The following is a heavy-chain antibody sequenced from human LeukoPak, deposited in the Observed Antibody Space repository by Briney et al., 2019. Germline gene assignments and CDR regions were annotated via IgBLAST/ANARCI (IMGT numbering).Heavy chain of an antibody. CDR2: MSSSGIS. Sequence: SETLSLTCTVSGGSISSSSYYWGWIRQPAGKGLEWIGRMSSSGISTYSPSLKSRVTISIDTSRNQFSMNLNSVTAADTAVYYCAKGAGPPWFDPWGQGTLVTVSS. V-gene: IGHV4-61*02. CDR3: AKGAGPPWFDP. D-gene: IGHD6-19*01. CDR1: GGSISSSSYY. J-gene: IGHJ5*02.